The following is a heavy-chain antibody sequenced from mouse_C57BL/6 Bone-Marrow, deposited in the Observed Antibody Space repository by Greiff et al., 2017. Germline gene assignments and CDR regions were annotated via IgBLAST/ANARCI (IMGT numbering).Heavy chain of an antibody. CDR1: GYTFTDYE. J-gene: IGHJ4*01. D-gene: IGHD3-3*01. V-gene: IGHV1-15*01. CDR2: IDPETGGT. Sequence: QVQLQQSGAELVRPGASVTLSCKASGYTFTDYEMHWVKQTPVHGLEWIGAIDPETGGTAYNQKFKGKAILTADKSYSTAYMELRSMTSKDSAVYYRTNGTWNYYAMDYWGQGTSVTVSS. CDR3: TNGTWNYYAMDY.